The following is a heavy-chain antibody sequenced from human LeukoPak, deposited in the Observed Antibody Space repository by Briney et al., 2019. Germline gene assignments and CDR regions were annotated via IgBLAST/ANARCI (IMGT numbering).Heavy chain of an antibody. CDR1: GGTFSNYA. CDR3: ARGWLAETTVVTPYNY. Sequence: ASVKVSCKASGGTFSNYAINWVRQAPGQGLEWMGGIIPIFGKANYARKFQGRVTITADESTRTAYMELSSLRSEDTAVYYCARGWLAETTVVTPYNYWGRGTLVSVSS. D-gene: IGHD4-23*01. V-gene: IGHV1-69*13. CDR2: IIPIFGKA. J-gene: IGHJ4*02.